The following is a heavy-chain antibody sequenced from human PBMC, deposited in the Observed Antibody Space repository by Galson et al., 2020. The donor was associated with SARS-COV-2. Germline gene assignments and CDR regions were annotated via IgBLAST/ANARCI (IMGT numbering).Heavy chain of an antibody. Sequence: SQTLSLTCVISGDSVSHRNVAWNWIRQSPSRGFEWLGRTYYRSKWYNDYGESVKGRITISPETSKNQFSLQLYSVTPEDTSLYFCARSVLGPNFYYYYTDVWGAGTTVTVSS. J-gene: IGHJ6*03. D-gene: IGHD1-26*01. V-gene: IGHV6-1*01. CDR1: GDSVSHRNVA. CDR2: TYYRSKWYN. CDR3: ARSVLGPNFYYYYTDV.